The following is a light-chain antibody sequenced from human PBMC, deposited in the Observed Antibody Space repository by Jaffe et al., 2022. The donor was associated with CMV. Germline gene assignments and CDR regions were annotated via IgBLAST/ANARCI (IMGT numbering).Light chain of an antibody. Sequence: QSALTQPASVSGSPGQSITISCTGTNNDVGDYNYVSWYQQHPGKAPKLLIYAVSTRPSGVSNRFSGSKSGNTASLSISGLQAEDEADYYCSSFTSSNTEVFGGGTKLTVL. J-gene: IGLJ2*01. CDR3: SSFTSSNTEV. CDR1: NNDVGDYNY. CDR2: AVS. V-gene: IGLV2-14*03.